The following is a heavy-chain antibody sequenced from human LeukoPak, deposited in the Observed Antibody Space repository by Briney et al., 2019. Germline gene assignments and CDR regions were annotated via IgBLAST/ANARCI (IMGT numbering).Heavy chain of an antibody. CDR1: GGTSNSHA. V-gene: IGHV1-69*04. CDR3: ATTNDGGGYQWGDFFDF. CDR2: IIPNLGTT. J-gene: IGHJ4*02. Sequence: SVKVSCKASGGTSNSHAIIWVRQAPGQGLEWMGRIIPNLGTTNRAQNFQDRVTLTADKSTNTAYMELTSLTSDDTAVYYCATTNDGGGYQWGDFFDFWGQGTLVTDSS. D-gene: IGHD3-22*01.